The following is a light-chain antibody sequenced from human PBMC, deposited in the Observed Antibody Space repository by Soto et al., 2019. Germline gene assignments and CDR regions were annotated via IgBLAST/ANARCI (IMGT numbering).Light chain of an antibody. CDR3: MQGTHWPWT. V-gene: IGKV2-30*01. Sequence: DVVLTQSPLSLPVTLGQPASMSCRSSQSLEYSDGNTFLNWFHQRPGQSPRRLIYQVSNRDSGVPDRVAGSGSGTDFTLRISRVEAEDVGLYFCMQGTHWPWTFGQGTKVEI. J-gene: IGKJ1*01. CDR2: QVS. CDR1: QSLEYSDGNTF.